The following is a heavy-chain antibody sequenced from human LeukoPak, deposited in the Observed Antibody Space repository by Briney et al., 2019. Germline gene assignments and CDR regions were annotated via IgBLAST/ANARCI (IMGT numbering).Heavy chain of an antibody. Sequence: ASVTVSFKASGYTFTSYYMHWVRQAPGQGGEWMGIINPSGGSTSYAQKFQGRVTMTRDTSTSTVYMELSSLRSEDTAVYYCARDYGGNSGFDYWGQGTLVTVSS. D-gene: IGHD4-23*01. CDR3: ARDYGGNSGFDY. V-gene: IGHV1-46*01. CDR2: INPSGGST. CDR1: GYTFTSYY. J-gene: IGHJ4*02.